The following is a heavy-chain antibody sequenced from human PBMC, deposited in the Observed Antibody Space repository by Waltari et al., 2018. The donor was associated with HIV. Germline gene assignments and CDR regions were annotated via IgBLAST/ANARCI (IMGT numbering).Heavy chain of an antibody. CDR3: VRDRALDWTSDFHY. CDR1: GYSFTGYY. CDR2: INPISGGT. V-gene: IGHV1-2*02. Sequence: QVQLMQSGAELKKPGASVEVSCEASGYSFTGYYIHGRRHAPGQGLEWMGWINPISGGTKYAQRFQGRVTVTRDTSINTVYMELRRLRSDDTAVYYCVRDRALDWTSDFHYWGQGTLVTVSS. J-gene: IGHJ4*02. D-gene: IGHD3-3*01.